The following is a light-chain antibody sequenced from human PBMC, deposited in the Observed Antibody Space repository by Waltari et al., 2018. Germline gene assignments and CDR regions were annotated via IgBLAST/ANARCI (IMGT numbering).Light chain of an antibody. V-gene: IGKV1-12*01. J-gene: IGKJ4*01. CDR2: AAS. Sequence: DIQMTQSPSSVSASVGDRDTITCRASQDISSWLAWYQQQPGKAPKLLIYAASSLQSGVPSRFSGSGSGTDFTLTISSLQPEDFATYYCQQANSFPLLTFGGGTKVELK. CDR3: QQANSFPLLT. CDR1: QDISSW.